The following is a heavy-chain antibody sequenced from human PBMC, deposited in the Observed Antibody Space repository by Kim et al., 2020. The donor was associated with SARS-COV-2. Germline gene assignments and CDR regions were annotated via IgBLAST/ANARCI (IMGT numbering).Heavy chain of an antibody. D-gene: IGHD3-3*01. CDR3: AKGFELRFLEWWAGSPGGMDV. J-gene: IGHJ6*02. CDR1: GFTFSSYG. CDR2: ISYDGSNK. Sequence: GGSLRLSCAASGFTFSSYGMHWVRQAPGKGLEWVAVISYDGSNKYYADSVKGRFTISRDNSKNTLYLQMNSLRAEDTAVYYCAKGFELRFLEWWAGSPGGMDVWGQGTTVTVSS. V-gene: IGHV3-30*18.